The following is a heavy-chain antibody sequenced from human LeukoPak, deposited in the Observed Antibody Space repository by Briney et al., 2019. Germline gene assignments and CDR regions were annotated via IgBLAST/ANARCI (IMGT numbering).Heavy chain of an antibody. Sequence: GGSLRLSCAASGLTFSSYGMHWVRQAPGKGLEWVAVIWYDGSNKYYADSVKGRFTISRDNSKNTLYLQMNSLRAEDTAVYYCARGEEMATIGAYWGQGTLVTVSS. V-gene: IGHV3-33*01. CDR3: ARGEEMATIGAY. J-gene: IGHJ4*02. CDR1: GLTFSSYG. CDR2: IWYDGSNK. D-gene: IGHD5-24*01.